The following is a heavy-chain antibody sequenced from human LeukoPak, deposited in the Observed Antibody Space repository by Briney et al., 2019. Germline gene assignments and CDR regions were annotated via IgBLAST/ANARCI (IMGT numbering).Heavy chain of an antibody. V-gene: IGHV1-69*13. CDR2: IIPIFGTA. CDR1: GGTFSSYA. J-gene: IGHJ4*02. D-gene: IGHD4-17*01. CDR3: AGGGLVVYGDYGRNYFDY. Sequence: SVKVSCKASGGTFSSYAISWVRQAPGQGLEWMGGIIPIFGTANYAQKFQGRVTITADESTSTAYMELSSLRSEDTAVYYCAGGGLVVYGDYGRNYFDYWGQGTLVTVSS.